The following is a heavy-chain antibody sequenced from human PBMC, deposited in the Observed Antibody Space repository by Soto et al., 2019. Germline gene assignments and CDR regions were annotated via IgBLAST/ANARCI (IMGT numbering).Heavy chain of an antibody. J-gene: IGHJ4*02. V-gene: IGHV3-48*03. Sequence: PVGSLRLSCAASGFTFSSYEMNWVRQAPGKGLEWLSYITTGGGTIYYADSAKGRFTISRDNAKNSLYLQMNSLRAEDTAVYYCARRKSVPAAWPFYFDCWGQGAMVTVSS. D-gene: IGHD2-2*01. CDR2: ITTGGGTI. CDR1: GFTFSSYE. CDR3: ARRKSVPAAWPFYFDC.